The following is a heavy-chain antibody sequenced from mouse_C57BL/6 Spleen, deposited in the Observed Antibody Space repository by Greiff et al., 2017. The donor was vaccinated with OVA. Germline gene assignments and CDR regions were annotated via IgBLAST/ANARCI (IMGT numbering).Heavy chain of an antibody. J-gene: IGHJ2*01. Sequence: EVQLVESEGGLVQPGSSMKLSCTASGFTFSDYYMAWVRQVPEKGLEWVANINYDGSSTYYLDSLKSRFIISRDNAKNILYLQMSSLKSEDTATYYCARDRTGGYFDYWGQGTTLTVSS. CDR3: ARDRTGGYFDY. D-gene: IGHD4-1*01. V-gene: IGHV5-16*01. CDR2: INYDGSST. CDR1: GFTFSDYY.